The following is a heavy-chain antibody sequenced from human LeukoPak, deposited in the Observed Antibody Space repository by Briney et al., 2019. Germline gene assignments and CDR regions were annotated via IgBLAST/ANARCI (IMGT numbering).Heavy chain of an antibody. J-gene: IGHJ3*02. D-gene: IGHD2-8*02. Sequence: GASVKVSCKASGGTFSSYAISWVRQAPGQGLEWMGGIIPIFGTANTAQKFQGRLTITTDESTSTAYMELSSLRSDDTAVYYCARDTRSWSAFDMWGQGTRVTVSP. CDR2: IIPIFGTA. V-gene: IGHV1-69*05. CDR1: GGTFSSYA. CDR3: ARDTRSWSAFDM.